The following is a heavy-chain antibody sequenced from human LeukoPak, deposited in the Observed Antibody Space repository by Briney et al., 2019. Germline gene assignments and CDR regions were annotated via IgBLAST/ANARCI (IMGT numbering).Heavy chain of an antibody. Sequence: PSQTLSLTCTVSGGSISSGGYYWGWIRQPPGKGLEWIGSIYYTGSTYYNPSLKSRVTISVDTSKNQFSLKLSSVTAADTAVYYCASMYYDYWTPDYWGQGTLVTVSS. CDR1: GGSISSGGYY. D-gene: IGHD3/OR15-3a*01. CDR3: ASMYYDYWTPDY. V-gene: IGHV4-39*01. CDR2: IYYTGST. J-gene: IGHJ4*02.